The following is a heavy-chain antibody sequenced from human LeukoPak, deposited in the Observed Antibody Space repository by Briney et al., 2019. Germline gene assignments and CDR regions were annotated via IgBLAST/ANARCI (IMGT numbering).Heavy chain of an antibody. J-gene: IGHJ6*03. Sequence: GASVKVSCKASGYTFTSYDINWVRQATGQGLEWMGWMNPNSGNTGYAQKFQGRVIMTMKPSITTAYMDLSSLKSEDTAVYYCATALSWTTESYYYMDVWGNGTTVTVSS. CDR1: GYTFTSYD. CDR2: MNPNSGNT. V-gene: IGHV1-8*01. CDR3: ATALSWTTESYYYMDV. D-gene: IGHD3/OR15-3a*01.